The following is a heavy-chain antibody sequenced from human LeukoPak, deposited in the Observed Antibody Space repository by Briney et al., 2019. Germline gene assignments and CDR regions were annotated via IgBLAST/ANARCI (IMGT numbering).Heavy chain of an antibody. D-gene: IGHD6-19*01. CDR1: GFTFSSYG. J-gene: IGHJ1*01. V-gene: IGHV3-33*01. Sequence: ERSLRLSCAASGFTFSSYGMHWVRQAPGKGLEWVAVIWYDGSNKYYADSVKGRFTISRDNSKNTLYLQMNSLRAEDTAVYYCARVAGAYAEYFQHWGQGTLVTVSS. CDR3: ARVAGAYAEYFQH. CDR2: IWYDGSNK.